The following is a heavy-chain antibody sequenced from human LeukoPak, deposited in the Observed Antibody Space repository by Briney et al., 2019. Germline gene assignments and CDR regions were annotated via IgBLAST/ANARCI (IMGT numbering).Heavy chain of an antibody. CDR2: IIPIFGIA. Sequence: ASVKVSCKASGGTFSSYAISWVRQAPGQGLEWMGGIIPIFGIANYAQKFQGRVTITTDESTSTAYMELSSLRSEDTAVYYCARTLADFWSGYPLYYYYMDVWGKGTTVTVSS. V-gene: IGHV1-69*05. CDR1: GGTFSSYA. CDR3: ARTLADFWSGYPLYYYYMDV. J-gene: IGHJ6*03. D-gene: IGHD3-3*01.